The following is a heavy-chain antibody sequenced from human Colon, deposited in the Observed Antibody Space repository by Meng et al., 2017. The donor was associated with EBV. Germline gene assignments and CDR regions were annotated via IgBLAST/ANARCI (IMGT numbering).Heavy chain of an antibody. V-gene: IGHV4-30-2*05. Sequence: QLQLQESGPGLVKPSQTPSLTCVVSGDSVTNGGYSWSWIRQPPGKGLEWIGYIYHSGSTKYNPSLKSRVTISVDTSKNQFSLRLSSVTAADTAVYYCARNYYFDYWGQGTLVTVSS. CDR2: IYHSGST. CDR1: GDSVTNGGYS. CDR3: ARNYYFDY. J-gene: IGHJ4*02.